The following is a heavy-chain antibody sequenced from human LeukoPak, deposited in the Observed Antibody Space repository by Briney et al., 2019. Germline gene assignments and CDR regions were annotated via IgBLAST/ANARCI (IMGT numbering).Heavy chain of an antibody. V-gene: IGHV4-4*07. CDR3: ARGPYGSGSYVFDP. J-gene: IGHJ5*02. D-gene: IGHD3-10*01. CDR2: TYTSGIT. CDR1: GGSISTYY. Sequence: SETLSLTCTVSGGSISTYYWSWIRQPAGKGLEWIGRTYTSGITNYNPSLKSRVTMSVDTSKNQFSLKLTSVTAADTAVYYCARGPYGSGSYVFDPWGQGTLVTVSS.